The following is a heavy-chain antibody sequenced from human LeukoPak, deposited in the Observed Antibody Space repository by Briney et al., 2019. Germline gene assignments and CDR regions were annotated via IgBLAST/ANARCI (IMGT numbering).Heavy chain of an antibody. CDR3: ARGHYGDYGYNFDY. CDR1: GGTFISYA. D-gene: IGHD4-17*01. CDR2: IIPIFGTA. V-gene: IGHV1-69*13. Sequence: ASVTVSFKSSGGTFISYAISWVGQAPGQGREWMGGIIPIFGTANYAQKFQGRVTITADESTSTAYMELSSLRSEDTAVYYCARGHYGDYGYNFDYWGQGTLVTVSS. J-gene: IGHJ4*02.